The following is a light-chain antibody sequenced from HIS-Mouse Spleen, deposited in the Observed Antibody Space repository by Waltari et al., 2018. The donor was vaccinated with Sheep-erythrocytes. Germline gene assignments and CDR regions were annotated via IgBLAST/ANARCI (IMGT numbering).Light chain of an antibody. Sequence: DIQMTQSPPSLSASVGDRVTITCRASQSISSYLNWYQQKPGKAPRLLIYDASSLQSGVPSRFSGSGSGTDFTLTISSLQPEDFATYYCQQSYSTPQFTFGPGTKVDIK. CDR1: QSISSY. CDR3: QQSYSTPQFT. CDR2: DAS. V-gene: IGKV1-39*01. J-gene: IGKJ3*01.